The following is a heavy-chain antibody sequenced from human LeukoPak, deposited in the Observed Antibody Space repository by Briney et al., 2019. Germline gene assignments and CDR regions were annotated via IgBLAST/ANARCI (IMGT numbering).Heavy chain of an antibody. D-gene: IGHD5-12*01. CDR2: ISSSGSTI. CDR3: AREGPLVATTPHFDY. J-gene: IGHJ4*02. V-gene: IGHV3-48*03. CDR1: GFTFSSYE. Sequence: PGGSLRLSCAASGFTFSSYEMNWVRQAPGKGLEWVSYISSSGSTIYYADSVKGRFTISRDNAKNSLYLQMTSLRAEDTAVYYCAREGPLVATTPHFDYWGQGTLVTVSS.